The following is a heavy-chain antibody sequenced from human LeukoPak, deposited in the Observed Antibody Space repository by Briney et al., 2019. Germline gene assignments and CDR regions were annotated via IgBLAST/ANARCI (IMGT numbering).Heavy chain of an antibody. CDR2: ISAYNGNT. J-gene: IGHJ5*02. V-gene: IGHV1-18*04. D-gene: IGHD3-22*01. Sequence: GASVKVSCKASGYTFTGYYMHWVRQAPGQGLEWMGWISAYNGNTNYAQKLQGRVTMTTDTSTSTAYMELRSLRSDDTAVYYCARGSDSSGYYRTDWWFDPWGQGTLVTVSS. CDR1: GYTFTGYY. CDR3: ARGSDSSGYYRTDWWFDP.